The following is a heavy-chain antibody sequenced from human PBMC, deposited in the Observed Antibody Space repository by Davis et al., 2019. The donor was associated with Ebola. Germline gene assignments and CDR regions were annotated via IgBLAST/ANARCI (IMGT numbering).Heavy chain of an antibody. V-gene: IGHV4-30-4*01. CDR3: ATDPSGYGMDV. Sequence: MPSETLSLTCTVSGGSISSGDYYWSWIRQPPGKGLEWIGYIYYSGSTYYNPSLKSRVTISVDTSKNQFSLKLSSVTAADTAVYYCATDPSGYGMDVWGQGTTVTVSS. D-gene: IGHD3-10*01. CDR2: IYYSGST. CDR1: GGSISSGDYY. J-gene: IGHJ6*02.